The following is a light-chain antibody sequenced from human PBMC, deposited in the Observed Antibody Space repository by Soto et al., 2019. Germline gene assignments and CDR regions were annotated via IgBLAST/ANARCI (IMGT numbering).Light chain of an antibody. CDR2: EVS. Sequence: QSALTQPPAVSWSPGQSVTISCTGTSSDVGGYNYVSWYQQHPGKAPKLLISEVSKRPSGFPDRFSNSKSSHTASLTVSGLQAEDESDYYRSSFAGNNKMVFGGGTKLTLL. CDR1: SSDVGGYNY. V-gene: IGLV2-8*01. J-gene: IGLJ2*01. CDR3: SSFAGNNKMV.